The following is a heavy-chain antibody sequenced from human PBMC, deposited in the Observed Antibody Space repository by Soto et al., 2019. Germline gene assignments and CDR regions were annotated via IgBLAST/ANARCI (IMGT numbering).Heavy chain of an antibody. J-gene: IGHJ4*02. CDR2: VYYTGGT. CDR3: ARLEVGLDY. D-gene: IGHD2-2*01. CDR1: GGSVSSGSYY. V-gene: IGHV4-61*03. Sequence: QVQLQESGPGLVKPSETLSLTYKVSGGSVSSGSYYWSWIRQSPGKGLEWIGYVYYTGGTKYNPSLQSRVTISADTSRNHFSLKLTSVTAADTAVYYCARLEVGLDYWGQGILVTVSS.